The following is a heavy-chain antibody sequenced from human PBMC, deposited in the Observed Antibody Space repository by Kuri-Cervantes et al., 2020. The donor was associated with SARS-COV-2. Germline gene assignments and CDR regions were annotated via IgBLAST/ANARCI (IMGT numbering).Heavy chain of an antibody. D-gene: IGHD1-1*01. V-gene: IGHV3-11*01. CDR1: GFTFSDYY. CDR3: AKTLTTSTVYNYGLDV. J-gene: IGHJ6*02. Sequence: GESLKISCAASGFTFSDYYMSWIRQAPGKGLEWVSYISSSGSTIYSAASVKGRFSVSRDNSKNMLYLQMNSLRADDTAVYYCAKTLTTSTVYNYGLDVWGQGTSVTVSS. CDR2: ISSSGSTI.